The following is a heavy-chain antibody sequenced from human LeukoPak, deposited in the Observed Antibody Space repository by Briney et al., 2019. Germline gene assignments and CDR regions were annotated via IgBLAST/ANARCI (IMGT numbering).Heavy chain of an antibody. J-gene: IGHJ4*02. D-gene: IGHD3-22*01. CDR2: ISAYNGNT. V-gene: IGHV1-18*01. CDR1: GYTFTSYG. CDR3: ARAVYYYDSSGYYLY. Sequence: VASVKVSCKASGYTFTSYGISWVRQAPGQGLEWMGWISAYNGNTNYAQKLQGRVTMTTDTSTSTAYMELRSLRSDDTAVYYCARAVYYYDSSGYYLYWGQGTLVTVSS.